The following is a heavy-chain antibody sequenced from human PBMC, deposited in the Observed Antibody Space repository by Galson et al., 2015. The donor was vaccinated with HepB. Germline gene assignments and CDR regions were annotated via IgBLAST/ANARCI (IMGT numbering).Heavy chain of an antibody. D-gene: IGHD3-3*01. CDR2: IYYSGST. Sequence: ETLSLTCTVSGGSISSSSYYWGWIRQPPGKGLEWIGSIYYSGSTYYNPSLKSRVTISVDTSKNQFSLKLSSVTAADTAVYYCANSPLVGGAIWNRYYSHSYFDYWGQGTLVTVSS. CDR3: ANSPLVGGAIWNRYYSHSYFDY. CDR1: GGSISSSSYY. V-gene: IGHV4-39*01. J-gene: IGHJ4*02.